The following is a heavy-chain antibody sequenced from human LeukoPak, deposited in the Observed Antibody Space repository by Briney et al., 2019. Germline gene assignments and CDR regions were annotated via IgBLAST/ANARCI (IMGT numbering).Heavy chain of an antibody. Sequence: PSETLSLTCAVYGGSFSGYYWSWIRQPPGKGLEWIGEINHSGSTNYNPSLKSRATISVGTSKNQFSLKLSSVTAADTAVYYCARELPRAARYYYYYYYMDVWGKGTTVTVSS. CDR2: INHSGST. CDR1: GGSFSGYY. J-gene: IGHJ6*03. V-gene: IGHV4-34*01. CDR3: ARELPRAARYYYYYYYMDV. D-gene: IGHD6-6*01.